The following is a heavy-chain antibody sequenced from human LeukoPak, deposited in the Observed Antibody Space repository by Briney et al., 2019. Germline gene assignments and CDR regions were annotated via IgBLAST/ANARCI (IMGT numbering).Heavy chain of an antibody. CDR2: IWYDGSNK. Sequence: GGSLRLSCAASGFTFSRYGMHWVRQAPGKGLEWVAVIWYDGSNKYYADSVKGRFTISRDNSKNTLYLQMNSLRAEDTAVYYCAKEGGAFDYWGQGTLVTVSS. CDR3: AKEGGAFDY. J-gene: IGHJ4*02. V-gene: IGHV3-33*06. D-gene: IGHD3-16*01. CDR1: GFTFSRYG.